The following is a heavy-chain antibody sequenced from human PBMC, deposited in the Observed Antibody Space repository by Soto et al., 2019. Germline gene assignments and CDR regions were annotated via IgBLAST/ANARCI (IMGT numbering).Heavy chain of an antibody. CDR2: IGTAGDT. V-gene: IGHV3-13*04. CDR3: ARAIGPILFDY. J-gene: IGHJ4*02. CDR1: GFTFSSYD. D-gene: IGHD3-22*01. Sequence: SLRLSCSASGFTFSSYDMHWVRQGPGKGLEWVSAIGTAGDTNYAGSVKGRFTISRENAKNSLYLQMNSLRAGDTAIYFCARAIGPILFDYWGQGTMVTVYS.